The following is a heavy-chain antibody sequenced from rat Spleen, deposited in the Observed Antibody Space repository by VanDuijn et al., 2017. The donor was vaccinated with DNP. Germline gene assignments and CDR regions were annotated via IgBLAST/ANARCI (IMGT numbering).Heavy chain of an antibody. Sequence: EVKLVESGGGLVQPGRSLKVSCVASGFNFNDYWMGWVRQAPGKGLEWIGQINKDSSTMNYIPSLKEKITISSNNDQNTLYLPMSKLGSEDTAVYYCARGPNYGGYADYFDYWGQGVMVTVSS. D-gene: IGHD1-11*01. CDR1: GFNFNDYW. CDR2: INKDSSTM. CDR3: ARGPNYGGYADYFDY. V-gene: IGHV4-2*01. J-gene: IGHJ2*01.